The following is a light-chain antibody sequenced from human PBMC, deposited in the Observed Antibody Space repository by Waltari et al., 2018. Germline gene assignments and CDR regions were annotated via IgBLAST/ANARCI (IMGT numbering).Light chain of an antibody. CDR3: QVLEAYAL. J-gene: IGKJ1*01. V-gene: IGKV1-9*01. CDR2: RAS. Sequence: GLARKGIGNSVAWFQHTPGSAPKLLLYRASTLQSGVASRFSGRGSGTDFTLTISSLQPEGVATYYCQVLEAYALFGQGTRVEIK. CDR1: KGIGNS.